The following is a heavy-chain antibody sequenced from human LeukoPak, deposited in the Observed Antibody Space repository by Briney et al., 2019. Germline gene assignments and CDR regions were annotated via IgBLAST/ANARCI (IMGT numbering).Heavy chain of an antibody. CDR3: AKDSTYDSSGYLGGY. CDR2: ITTGGPNT. V-gene: IGHV3-23*01. Sequence: PGGSLRLSCTASGFTFSSYTVSWVRQAPGKGLKWVSTITTGGPNTYYADSVKGRFTVSRDDSKNTLYLQMNSLRAEDTAVYYCAKDSTYDSSGYLGGYWGQGTLVTVSS. D-gene: IGHD3-22*01. J-gene: IGHJ4*02. CDR1: GFTFSSYT.